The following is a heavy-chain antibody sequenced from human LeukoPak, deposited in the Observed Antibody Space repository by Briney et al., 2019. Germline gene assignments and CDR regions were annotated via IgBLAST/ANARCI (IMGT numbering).Heavy chain of an antibody. Sequence: SVKVSCKASGGTFSSYAISWVRQAPGQGLEWMGGIIPIFGTANYAQKFQRRVTITADESTSTAYMELSSLRSEDAAVYYCARAPYDILTGYYNEVPWFDPWGQGTLVTVSS. CDR2: IIPIFGTA. CDR3: ARAPYDILTGYYNEVPWFDP. CDR1: GGTFSSYA. V-gene: IGHV1-69*13. J-gene: IGHJ5*02. D-gene: IGHD3-9*01.